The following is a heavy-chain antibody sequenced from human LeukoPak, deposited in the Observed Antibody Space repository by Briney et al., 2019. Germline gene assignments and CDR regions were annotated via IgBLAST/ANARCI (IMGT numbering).Heavy chain of an antibody. CDR2: IYYSGST. CDR1: GGSISSYY. J-gene: IGHJ4*02. D-gene: IGHD1-1*01. V-gene: IGHV4-59*01. Sequence: SETLSLTCTVSGGSISSYYWSWIRQPPGKGLEWIGYIYYSGSTNYNPPLKSRVTISVDTSKNQFSLKLSSVTAADTAVYYCARSSRGLALEFDYWGQGTLVTVSS. CDR3: ARSSRGLALEFDY.